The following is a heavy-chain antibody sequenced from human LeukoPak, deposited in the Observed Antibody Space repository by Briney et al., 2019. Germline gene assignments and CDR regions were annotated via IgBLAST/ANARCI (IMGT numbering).Heavy chain of an antibody. CDR3: ARHGSAGTA. D-gene: IGHD6-13*01. J-gene: IGHJ5*02. CDR2: FDYSGST. Sequence: SETLSLTCTVSGGSIRGTSYYWGWIRQPPGKGLEWIGSFDYSGSTYYNASLNSRVTISIDTANKQFSLKLTSVIAADTAVCYCARHGSAGTAWGQGTQVTVSS. CDR1: GGSIRGTSYY. V-gene: IGHV4-39*01.